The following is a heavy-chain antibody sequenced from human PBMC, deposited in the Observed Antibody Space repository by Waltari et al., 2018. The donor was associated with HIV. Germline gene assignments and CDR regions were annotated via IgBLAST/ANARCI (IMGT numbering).Heavy chain of an antibody. J-gene: IGHJ6*02. CDR1: GGSISSSSYY. V-gene: IGHV4-39*07. Sequence: QLQLQESGPGLVKPSETLSLTCTVSGGSISSSSYYWGWIRQPPGKGLEWIGSIYYSGSTYYNPSLKSRVTISVDTSKNQFSLKLSSVTAADTAVYYCARDGFYSSSSGGDGMDVWGQGTTVTVSS. CDR2: IYYSGST. D-gene: IGHD6-6*01. CDR3: ARDGFYSSSSGGDGMDV.